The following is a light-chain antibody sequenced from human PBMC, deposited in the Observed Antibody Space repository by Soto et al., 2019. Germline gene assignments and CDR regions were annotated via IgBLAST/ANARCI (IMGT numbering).Light chain of an antibody. CDR2: DVS. J-gene: IGLJ1*01. V-gene: IGLV2-11*01. CDR3: CAYACSYTFV. Sequence: SALSEPRSVTGSPGLSDTFSCTRTSSDVGGYNYSSWYQQHSGKAPKLMIYDVSKRPSGVPDRFSGSKSGNTASLTISGLQAEDEADYYCCAYACSYTFVFGTGTKVPGL. CDR1: SSDVGGYNY.